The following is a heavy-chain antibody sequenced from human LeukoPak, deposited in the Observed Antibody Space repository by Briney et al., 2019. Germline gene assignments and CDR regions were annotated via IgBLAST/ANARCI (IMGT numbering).Heavy chain of an antibody. CDR2: YYYGGST. V-gene: IGHV4-59*01. CDR3: ASRYGSGSYGFDF. Sequence: GSLRLSCAASGFAFSNYAMGWVRQAPGKGLEWIGYYYYGGSTEYNPSLKSRVTISVDTFKNQFSLKLSSVTAADTAVYYCASRYGSGSYGFDFWGQGTLVTVSS. CDR1: GFAFSNYA. J-gene: IGHJ4*02. D-gene: IGHD3-10*01.